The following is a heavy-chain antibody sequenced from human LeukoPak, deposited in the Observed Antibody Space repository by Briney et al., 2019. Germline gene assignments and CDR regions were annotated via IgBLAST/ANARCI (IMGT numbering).Heavy chain of an antibody. V-gene: IGHV1-8*01. CDR1: GYTFTSYD. D-gene: IGHD6-13*01. Sequence: ASVKVSCKASGYTFTSYDINWVRQATGQGLEWMGWMNPNSGNTGYAQKFQGRVTMTRNTSISTAYMELSSLRSEDTAVYYCARGPYSSSWYSIYYYYYYMDVWGKGTTVTISS. CDR2: MNPNSGNT. J-gene: IGHJ6*03. CDR3: ARGPYSSSWYSIYYYYYYMDV.